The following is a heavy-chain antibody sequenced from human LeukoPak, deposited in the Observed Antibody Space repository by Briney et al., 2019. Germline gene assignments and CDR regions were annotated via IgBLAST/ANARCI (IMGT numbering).Heavy chain of an antibody. Sequence: PSETLSLTCTVYGGSFSGYYWSWIRQPPGKGLEWIGEINHSGSTNYNPSLKSRVTISVDTSKNQFSLKLSSVTAADTAVYYCAGGGSSSLNYFDYWGQGTLVTVSS. D-gene: IGHD6-13*01. CDR3: AGGGSSSLNYFDY. CDR2: INHSGST. V-gene: IGHV4-34*01. CDR1: GGSFSGYY. J-gene: IGHJ4*02.